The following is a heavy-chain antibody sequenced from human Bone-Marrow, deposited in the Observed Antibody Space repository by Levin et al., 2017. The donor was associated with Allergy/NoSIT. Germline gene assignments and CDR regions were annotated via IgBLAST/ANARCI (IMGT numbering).Heavy chain of an antibody. CDR1: GFTFNKYG. CDR2: IGGSGIDS. J-gene: IGHJ6*02. D-gene: IGHD1-26*01. CDR3: AKDPMWDRYNFDMDV. V-gene: IGHV3-23*01. Sequence: PGGSLRLSCTASGFTFNKYGLMWVRQAPGKGLVWVASIGGSGIDSNYADSVRGRFTITRDTNMIFLQINSLRVEDTAISYCAKDPMWDRYNFDMDVWGQGTSVIVSS.